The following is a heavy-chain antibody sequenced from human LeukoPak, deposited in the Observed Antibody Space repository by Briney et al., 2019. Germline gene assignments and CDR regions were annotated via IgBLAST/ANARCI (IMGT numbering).Heavy chain of an antibody. V-gene: IGHV4-38-2*02. J-gene: IGHJ4*02. CDR2: IYHSGST. CDR1: GYSITSNYY. D-gene: IGHD2-15*01. Sequence: SETLSLTCTVSGYSITSNYYWVWIRQPPGKGLEWIGSIYHSGSTCYNPSLKSRVTMSVDTSKNQFSLKLTSVTAADTAVYFCASRDCSDGACFFDYWGQGTLVTVSS. CDR3: ASRDCSDGACFFDY.